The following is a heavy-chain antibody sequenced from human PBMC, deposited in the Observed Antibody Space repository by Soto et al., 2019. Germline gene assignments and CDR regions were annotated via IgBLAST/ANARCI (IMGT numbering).Heavy chain of an antibody. J-gene: IGHJ4*02. CDR2: IYLSDSDT. CDR1: GYSFTSYW. CDR3: ARYSSGWPYYFDY. D-gene: IGHD6-19*01. Sequence: GESLKISCKGSGYSFTSYWIAWVRQMPGKGLEWMGIIYLSDSDTRYSPSFQGRVTISADKSISTAYLQWSSLKASDTATYYCARYSSGWPYYFDYWGQGTLVTVSS. V-gene: IGHV5-51*01.